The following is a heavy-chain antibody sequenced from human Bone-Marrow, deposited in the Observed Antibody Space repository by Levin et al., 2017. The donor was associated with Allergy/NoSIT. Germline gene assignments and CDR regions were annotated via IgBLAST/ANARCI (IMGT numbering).Heavy chain of an antibody. D-gene: IGHD2-2*01. CDR1: GFSFSTKA. Sequence: LSLTCEASGFSFSTKAMHWVRQAPGKGLEWVAVISYDGSNKYYADSVKGRFTISRDNSKNTLHLQMNSLRAEDTAVYYCARDISGGYCTSTTCLTYYYHGMDVWGQGTTVTVSS. CDR3: ARDISGGYCTSTTCLTYYYHGMDV. CDR2: ISYDGSNK. J-gene: IGHJ6*02. V-gene: IGHV3-30-3*01.